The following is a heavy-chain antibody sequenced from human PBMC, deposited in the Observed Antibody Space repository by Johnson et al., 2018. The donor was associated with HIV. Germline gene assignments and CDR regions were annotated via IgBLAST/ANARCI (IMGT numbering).Heavy chain of an antibody. CDR3: AKVRYDSSGYWDREHDAFDI. V-gene: IGHV3-9*01. CDR1: GFTFDDYA. Sequence: QLVESGGGLVQPGRSLRLSCAASGFTFDDYAMHWVRQAPGKGLEWVSGISWNSGSIGYADSVKGRFTISRDNAKNSQYLQINSLRAEDTALYYCAKVRYDSSGYWDREHDAFDIWGQGTMVTVSS. J-gene: IGHJ3*02. CDR2: ISWNSGSI. D-gene: IGHD3-22*01.